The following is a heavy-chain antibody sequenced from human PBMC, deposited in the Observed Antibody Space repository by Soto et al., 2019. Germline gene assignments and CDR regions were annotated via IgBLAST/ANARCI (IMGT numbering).Heavy chain of an antibody. CDR3: ARAGFYDFWSGYPHYFDY. Sequence: SETLSLTCAVYGGSFSGYYWSWIRQPPGKGLEWIGEINHSGSTNYNPSLKSRVTISVDTSKNQFSLKLSSVAAADTAVYYCARAGFYDFWSGYPHYFDYWGQGTLVTVSS. CDR2: INHSGST. J-gene: IGHJ4*02. V-gene: IGHV4-34*01. CDR1: GGSFSGYY. D-gene: IGHD3-3*01.